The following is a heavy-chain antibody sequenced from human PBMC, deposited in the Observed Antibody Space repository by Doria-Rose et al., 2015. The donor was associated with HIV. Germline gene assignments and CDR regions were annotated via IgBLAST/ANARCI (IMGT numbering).Heavy chain of an antibody. J-gene: IGHJ4*01. CDR1: GGSFSGYY. D-gene: IGHD2-2*01. Sequence: QVQLQQLGAGLLKPSETRSLTCAVYGGSFSGYYWSWIRQLPGGGLEWIGEINNSGTTNYNPSLKSRVTISLDTSKNQFSLELTSVTAADTAVYYCARGACNSTTCFDEYFNYWVQGTLITVSS. CDR2: INNSGTT. V-gene: IGHV4-34*01. CDR3: ARGACNSTTCFDEYFNY.